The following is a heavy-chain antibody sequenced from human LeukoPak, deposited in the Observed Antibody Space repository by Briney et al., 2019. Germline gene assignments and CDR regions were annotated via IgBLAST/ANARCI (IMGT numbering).Heavy chain of an antibody. CDR2: ISLSGTP. CDR1: GVSFSYHG. J-gene: IGHJ4*02. CDR3: ARWVALTGLDY. Sequence: GSLRLSCVGSGVSFSYHGMNWVRQAPGKGLEWVSYISLSGTPYYSDSVRGRFTVSRDDARNSLYLQMNSLRAEDTAVYYCARWVALTGLDYWGQGILVTVSS. D-gene: IGHD3/OR15-3a*01. V-gene: IGHV3-69-1*01.